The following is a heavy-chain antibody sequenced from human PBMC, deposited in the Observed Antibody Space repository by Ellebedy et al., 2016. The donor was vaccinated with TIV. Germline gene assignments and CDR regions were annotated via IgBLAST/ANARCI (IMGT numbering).Heavy chain of an antibody. CDR2: ISDSGSTI. Sequence: GESLKISCAASGFTFSHYFMSWIRQAPGEGLEWVSKISDSGSTINYADSVKGRFTISRDNAKNSLFLQMNSLRDEDTAVYYCARGGFMGNYHEYWGQGTLVTVSS. D-gene: IGHD3-16*02. CDR1: GFTFSHYF. J-gene: IGHJ4*02. CDR3: ARGGFMGNYHEY. V-gene: IGHV3-11*04.